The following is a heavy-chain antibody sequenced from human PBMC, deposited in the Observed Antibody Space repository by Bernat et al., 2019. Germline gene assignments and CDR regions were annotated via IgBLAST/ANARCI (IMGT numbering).Heavy chain of an antibody. V-gene: IGHV4-59*01. CDR1: GGSISSYY. Sequence: QVQLQESGPGLVKPSETLSLTCTVSGGSISSYYWSWIRQPPGKGLEWIGYIYYSGSTNYNPSLKSRVTISVDTSKNQFSLKLSSVTAADTAVYYCARELVGATIQDAFDIWGQGTMVTVSS. D-gene: IGHD1-26*01. CDR2: IYYSGST. J-gene: IGHJ3*02. CDR3: ARELVGATIQDAFDI.